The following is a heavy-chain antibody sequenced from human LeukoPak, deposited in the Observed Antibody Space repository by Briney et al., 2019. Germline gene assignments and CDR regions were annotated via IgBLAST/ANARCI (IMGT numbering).Heavy chain of an antibody. CDR3: ARGATISETGYFDF. CDR1: GGSFSRYY. CDR2: IDHRGDI. J-gene: IGHJ4*03. V-gene: IGHV4-34*01. D-gene: IGHD5-24*01. Sequence: PSETLSLTCAVYGGSFSRYYWRWIRQSPGKGLEWIAEIDHRGDINYNPSVKSRVTISVDTSKNQFSLKVRSLSAADTAVYYCARGATISETGYFDFWGQGTLVTVSS.